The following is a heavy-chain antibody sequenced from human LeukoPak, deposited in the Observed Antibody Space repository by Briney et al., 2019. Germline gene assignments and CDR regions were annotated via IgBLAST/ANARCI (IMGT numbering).Heavy chain of an antibody. Sequence: PGGSLRLSCAASGFTFSSYAMSWVRQAPGKGLEWVSAISGSGGSTYYADSVKGRLTISRDNSKNTLYLQMNSLRAEDTAVYYCAAAPSPDVDTAMVYYYGMDVWGQGTTVTVSS. J-gene: IGHJ6*02. CDR1: GFTFSSYA. D-gene: IGHD5-18*01. CDR3: AAAPSPDVDTAMVYYYGMDV. CDR2: ISGSGGST. V-gene: IGHV3-23*01.